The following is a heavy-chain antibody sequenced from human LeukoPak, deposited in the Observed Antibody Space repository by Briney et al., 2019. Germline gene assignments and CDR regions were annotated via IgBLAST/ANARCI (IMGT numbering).Heavy chain of an antibody. CDR2: VYHSGTT. V-gene: IGHV4-38-2*02. Sequence: NPSETLSLTCTVSGYSISSDYYWGWIRQTPGKGLEWIGSVYHSGTTYHNPSLKSRVTISVDTSKNQFSLKLSSVTAADTAVYYCARGRSAWFGIDYWGQGTLVTVSS. CDR3: ARGRSAWFGIDY. D-gene: IGHD3-10*01. CDR1: GYSISSDYY. J-gene: IGHJ4*02.